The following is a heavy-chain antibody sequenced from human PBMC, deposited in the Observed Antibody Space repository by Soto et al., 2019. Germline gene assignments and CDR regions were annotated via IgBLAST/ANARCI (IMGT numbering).Heavy chain of an antibody. V-gene: IGHV6-1*01. CDR2: TYYRSKWYN. CDR3: ARLIGNSWLDS. Sequence: SQTLFVSSANPGGSVPTNIATGVWSRQSPSRGLEWLGRTYYRSKWYNDYAVSVKGRITINPDTSNNQLSLQLNSVTPDDTAVYYCARLIGNSWLDSWGQETLVTVSA. CDR1: GGSVPTNIAT. J-gene: IGHJ5*01. D-gene: IGHD2-8*01.